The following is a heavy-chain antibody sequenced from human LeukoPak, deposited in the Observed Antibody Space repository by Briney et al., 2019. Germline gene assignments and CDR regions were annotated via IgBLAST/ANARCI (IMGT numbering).Heavy chain of an antibody. V-gene: IGHV1-2*02. CDR2: INPNSGGT. CDR1: GYTFTGYY. Sequence: ASVKVSCKASGYTFTGYYMHWVRQAPGQGLERMGWINPNSGGTNYAQKFQGRVTMTRDTSISTAYMELSRLRSDDTAVYYCARDPTVTTYYFDYWGQGTLVTVSS. J-gene: IGHJ4*02. CDR3: ARDPTVTTYYFDY. D-gene: IGHD4-17*01.